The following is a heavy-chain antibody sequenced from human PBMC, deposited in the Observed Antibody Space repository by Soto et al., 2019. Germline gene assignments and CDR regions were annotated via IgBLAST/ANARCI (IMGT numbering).Heavy chain of an antibody. CDR3: AGAGSGNPNPNFDY. V-gene: IGHV1-69*06. CDR2: IIPIFGTA. Sequence: RASVKVSCKASGGTFSSYAISWVRQAPGQGLEWMGGIIPIFGTANYAQKFQGRVTITADKSTSTAYMELSSLRSEDTAVYYCAGAGSGNPNPNFDYWGQGTLVTVSS. J-gene: IGHJ4*02. CDR1: GGTFSSYA. D-gene: IGHD2-15*01.